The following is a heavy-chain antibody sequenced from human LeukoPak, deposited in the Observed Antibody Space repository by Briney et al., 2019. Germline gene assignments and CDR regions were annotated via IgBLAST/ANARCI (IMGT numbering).Heavy chain of an antibody. Sequence: ASVKVSCKASGGTSNSHAISWVRQAPGQGLEWMGRIIPNLGTTNRAQNFQDRVTLTADKSTNTAYMELTSLTSDDTAGYYCATTNDGGGYQWGDFFDFWGQGTLVTVSS. CDR2: IIPNLGTT. CDR1: GGTSNSHA. V-gene: IGHV1-69*04. D-gene: IGHD3-22*01. J-gene: IGHJ4*02. CDR3: ATTNDGGGYQWGDFFDF.